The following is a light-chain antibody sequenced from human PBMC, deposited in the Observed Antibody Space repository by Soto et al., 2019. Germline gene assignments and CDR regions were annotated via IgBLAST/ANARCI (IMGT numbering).Light chain of an antibody. CDR1: QSVSSN. CDR3: QQYNDWPLT. V-gene: IGKV3-15*01. Sequence: EVVMTQSPATLSVSPGERATLSCRASQSVSSNLAWYQQKPGQAPRLLIYGASTRATGIPAGFSGSGSGTDFTLTISSLQSEDFAFYYCQQYNDWPLTFGGGTKVEIK. J-gene: IGKJ4*01. CDR2: GAS.